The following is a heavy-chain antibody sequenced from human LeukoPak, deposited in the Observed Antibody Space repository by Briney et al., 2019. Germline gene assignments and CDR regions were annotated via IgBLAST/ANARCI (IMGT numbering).Heavy chain of an antibody. Sequence: PGRSLRLSCAASGFTFSSYVMHWVRQAPGNGLEWVAVIWYDGSNKYYADSVKGRFTISRDNSKNTLYLQMNSLRAEDTAVYYCARVVRSSGYDFWAYYYYMDVWGKGTTVTVSS. V-gene: IGHV3-33*01. CDR3: ARVVRSSGYDFWAYYYYMDV. D-gene: IGHD3-3*01. J-gene: IGHJ6*03. CDR2: IWYDGSNK. CDR1: GFTFSSYV.